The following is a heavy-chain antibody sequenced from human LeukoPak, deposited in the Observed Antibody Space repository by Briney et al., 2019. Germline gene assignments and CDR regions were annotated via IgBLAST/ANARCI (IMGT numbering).Heavy chain of an antibody. CDR2: ISSSSHYT. CDR3: ARVQWPRE. J-gene: IGHJ4*02. D-gene: IGHD6-19*01. Sequence: KPGGSLRLSCAASGFSFSDYYMSWIRQAPGKGLEWVSYISSSSHYTDYADSVKGRFTISTDNGKKSLYLQMNSLRAEDTAVYYCARVQWPREWGQGTLVTVSS. V-gene: IGHV3-11*05. CDR1: GFSFSDYY.